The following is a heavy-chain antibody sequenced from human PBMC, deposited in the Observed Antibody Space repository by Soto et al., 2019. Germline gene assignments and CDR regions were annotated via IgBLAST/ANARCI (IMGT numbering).Heavy chain of an antibody. J-gene: IGHJ5*02. CDR3: ARSRGYCSGGSCYSGWFDP. D-gene: IGHD2-15*01. V-gene: IGHV5-51*01. CDR2: IYPGDSDT. CDR1: GYSFTSYW. Sequence: HGESLKMSCKGSGYSFTSYWIGWVRQMPGKGLEWMGIIYPGDSDTRYSPSFQGQVTISADKSISTAYLQWSSLKASDTAMYYCARSRGYCSGGSCYSGWFDPWGQGTLVTVSS.